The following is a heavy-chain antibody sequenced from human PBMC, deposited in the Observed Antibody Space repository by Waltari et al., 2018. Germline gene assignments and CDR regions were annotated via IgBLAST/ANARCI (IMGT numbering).Heavy chain of an antibody. J-gene: IGHJ3*02. V-gene: IGHV4-61*02. D-gene: IGHD3-10*01. CDR2: IYTSGST. CDR3: ARAATMVRGSHGAFDI. Sequence: QVQLQESGPGLVKPSQTLYLTCTVSGGSIRRGSYYWRWIRRPAGKGLEWIGRIYTSGSTNYNPSLKSRVTISVDTSKNQFSLKLSSVTAADTAVYYCARAATMVRGSHGAFDIWGQGTMVTVSS. CDR1: GGSIRRGSYY.